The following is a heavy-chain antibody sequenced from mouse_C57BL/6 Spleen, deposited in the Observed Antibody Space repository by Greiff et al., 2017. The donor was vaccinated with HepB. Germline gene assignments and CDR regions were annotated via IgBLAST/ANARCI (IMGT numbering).Heavy chain of an antibody. V-gene: IGHV5-4*01. CDR1: GFTFSSYA. J-gene: IGHJ4*01. D-gene: IGHD1-1*01. CDR2: ISDGGSYT. Sequence: EVQLVESGGGLVKPGGSLKLSCAASGFTFSSYAMSWVRQTPEKRLEWVATISDGGSYTYYPDNVKGRFTISRDNAKNNLYLQMSHLKSEDTAMYYCARDSLRNYAMDYWGQGTSVTVSS. CDR3: ARDSLRNYAMDY.